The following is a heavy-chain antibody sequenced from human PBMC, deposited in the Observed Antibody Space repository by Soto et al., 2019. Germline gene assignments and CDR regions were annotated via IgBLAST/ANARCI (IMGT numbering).Heavy chain of an antibody. J-gene: IGHJ6*02. Sequence: SQTLSLTCAISGDSVSSNSAAWNWIRQSPSRGLEWLGRTYYRSKWYNDYAVSVKSRITINPDTSKNQFSLQLNSVTPEDTAVYYCARDRDTRRDYDILTGYYRDYYYYGMDVWGQGTTVTVSS. CDR1: GDSVSSNSAA. V-gene: IGHV6-1*01. CDR2: TYYRSKWYN. D-gene: IGHD3-9*01. CDR3: ARDRDTRRDYDILTGYYRDYYYYGMDV.